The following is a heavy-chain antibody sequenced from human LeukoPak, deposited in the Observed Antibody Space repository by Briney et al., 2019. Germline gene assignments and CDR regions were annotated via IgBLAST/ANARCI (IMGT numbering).Heavy chain of an antibody. D-gene: IGHD1-1*01. CDR3: ARDRATTGYYGMDV. Sequence: PGGSLRLSCAASGFTFSSYAMHWVRQAPGKGLEWVAVISYDGSNKYYADSVKGRFTISRDNSKNTLYLQMNSLRAEVTAVYYCARDRATTGYYGMDVWGQGTTVTVSS. J-gene: IGHJ6*02. CDR2: ISYDGSNK. CDR1: GFTFSSYA. V-gene: IGHV3-30-3*01.